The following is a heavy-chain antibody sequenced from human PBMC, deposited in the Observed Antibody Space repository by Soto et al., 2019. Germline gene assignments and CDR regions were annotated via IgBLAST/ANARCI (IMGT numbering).Heavy chain of an antibody. Sequence: SVKVSCKASGGTFSNYPINWVRQAPGQGLEWMGRIIPIFGSTSYAQKFQGRVTITADESTSTAYMELSSLGSEDTAVYYCARDKGDFMVRGVRRLDHYHMDVWGQGTTVTVSS. CDR2: IIPIFGST. CDR1: GGTFSNYP. CDR3: ARDKGDFMVRGVRRLDHYHMDV. D-gene: IGHD3-10*01. V-gene: IGHV1-69*13. J-gene: IGHJ6*03.